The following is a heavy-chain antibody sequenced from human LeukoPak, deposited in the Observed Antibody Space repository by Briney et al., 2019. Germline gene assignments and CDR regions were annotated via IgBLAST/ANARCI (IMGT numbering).Heavy chain of an antibody. CDR3: ARLDFFRGVIAY. D-gene: IGHD3-10*01. J-gene: IGHJ4*02. V-gene: IGHV3-11*01. CDR1: GFPFSDYY. Sequence: GESLRLSCAASGFPFSDYYMSWIRQAPGKGLDWLSYISTTGTTIYYADSVKGRFTISRDNAKNSMYLQMNTLRADDTAVYYCARLDFFRGVIAYWGQGTLVTVSS. CDR2: ISTTGTTI.